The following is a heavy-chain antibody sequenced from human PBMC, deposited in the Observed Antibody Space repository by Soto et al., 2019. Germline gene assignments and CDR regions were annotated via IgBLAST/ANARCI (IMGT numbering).Heavy chain of an antibody. CDR2: ISAYNGNT. CDR1: GYTFTNYG. D-gene: IGHD3-9*01. J-gene: IGHJ4*02. V-gene: IGHV1-18*01. Sequence: ASVKVSCKASGYTFTNYGISWVRQAPGQGLEWMGWISAYNGNTNYAQKLQGRVTMTTDTSTSTAYMELRSLRSDDTAVYYCARDSQGSGPYDILTGSNDYWGQGTLVTVSS. CDR3: ARDSQGSGPYDILTGSNDY.